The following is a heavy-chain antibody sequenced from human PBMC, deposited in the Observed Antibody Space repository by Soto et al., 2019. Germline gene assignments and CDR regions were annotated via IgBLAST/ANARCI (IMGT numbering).Heavy chain of an antibody. D-gene: IGHD2-15*01. CDR2: ISSYNGNT. J-gene: IGHJ5*02. V-gene: IGHV1-18*01. Sequence: AAVKCSFKDSACTFTSYVISWMRRAPVQVLDCIVWISSYNGNTNYAQSLQGRVTMTTDTSTSTAYMWLRILRSDDTAVYYCARTIMCSDGSCDSNWCDPRGQG. CDR1: ACTFTSYV. CDR3: ARTIMCSDGSCDSNWCDP.